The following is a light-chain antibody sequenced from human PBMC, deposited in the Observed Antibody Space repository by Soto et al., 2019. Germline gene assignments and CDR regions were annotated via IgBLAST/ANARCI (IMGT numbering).Light chain of an antibody. Sequence: DIQMTQSPSTLSASVGDRVTITCRASQSISSWLAWYQQKPGKAPKLLIYYASSLESGVPSRFSGSGSGTEFTLTISSLQPDDFATYYCQQYNSYSWGFGQGTKVEIK. CDR1: QSISSW. V-gene: IGKV1-5*01. J-gene: IGKJ1*01. CDR2: YAS. CDR3: QQYNSYSWG.